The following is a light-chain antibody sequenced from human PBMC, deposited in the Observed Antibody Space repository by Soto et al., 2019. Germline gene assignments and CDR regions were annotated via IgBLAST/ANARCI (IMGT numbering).Light chain of an antibody. Sequence: EIVLTQSPGTLSLSPGERATLSCRASQSVSSSYLAWYQQKPGQAPMLLIYGASSRATGIPDRFSGSGSGTDFTLTISRLETEDCALYYCQQYGSSTAFGGGTKVEIK. V-gene: IGKV3-20*01. J-gene: IGKJ4*01. CDR1: QSVSSSY. CDR3: QQYGSSTA. CDR2: GAS.